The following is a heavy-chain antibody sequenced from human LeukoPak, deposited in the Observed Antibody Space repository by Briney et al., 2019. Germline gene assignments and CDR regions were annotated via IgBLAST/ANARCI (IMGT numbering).Heavy chain of an antibody. V-gene: IGHV3-7*03. J-gene: IGHJ6*04. CDR3: ARIRGGGYDLDYYYYGMDV. CDR2: IKKDGSEK. D-gene: IGHD5-12*01. CDR1: GFTFSSYW. Sequence: GGSLRLSCAASGFTFSSYWMSWVRQAPGKGLEWVANIKKDGSEKYNTASVKGQFTISRDNPKNSLYLQMNSLRAEDTAVYYCARIRGGGYDLDYYYYGMDVWGKGTTVTVS.